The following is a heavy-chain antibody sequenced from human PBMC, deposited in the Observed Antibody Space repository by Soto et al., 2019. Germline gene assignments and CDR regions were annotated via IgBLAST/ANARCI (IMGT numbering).Heavy chain of an antibody. CDR1: GYSFTSYW. Sequence: GDSLKISCKCSGYSFTSYWISWVRQIPGKGLEWMGRIDPSDSYTNYSPSFQGHVTISADKSISTAYLQWSSLKASDTAMYYCARHSDYYDSSGYPDYWGQGTLVTV. V-gene: IGHV5-10-1*01. D-gene: IGHD3-22*01. CDR2: IDPSDSYT. CDR3: ARHSDYYDSSGYPDY. J-gene: IGHJ4*02.